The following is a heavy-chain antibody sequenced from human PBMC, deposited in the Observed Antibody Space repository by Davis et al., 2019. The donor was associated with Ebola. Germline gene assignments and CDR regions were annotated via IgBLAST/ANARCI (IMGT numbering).Heavy chain of an antibody. D-gene: IGHD2-15*01. CDR1: AYTFTSYY. CDR3: ARHGVVVDAFDI. Sequence: AASVKVSCNASAYTFTSYYMHWVRHAPGQGLEWLGIINPSGGSTSYAQKFQGRVTMTRDTSTSTVYMELSSLRSEDTAVYYCARHGVVVDAFDIWGQGTMVTVSS. V-gene: IGHV1-46*01. J-gene: IGHJ3*02. CDR2: INPSGGST.